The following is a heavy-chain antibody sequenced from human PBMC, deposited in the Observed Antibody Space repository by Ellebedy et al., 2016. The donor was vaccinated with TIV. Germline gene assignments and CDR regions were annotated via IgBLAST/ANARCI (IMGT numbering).Heavy chain of an antibody. J-gene: IGHJ4*02. CDR1: GGSISSDY. CDR3: AREDSTNYGSGYDF. CDR2: IYHSGTT. D-gene: IGHD3-10*01. V-gene: IGHV4-59*01. Sequence: MPSETLSLTCTVSGGSISSDYWSWIRQPPGKGLEWIGYIYHSGTTNYNPSLKSRVTISIDTSKNFFSLNLRSVTAADTAVYYCAREDSTNYGSGYDFWGQGTLVTVSS.